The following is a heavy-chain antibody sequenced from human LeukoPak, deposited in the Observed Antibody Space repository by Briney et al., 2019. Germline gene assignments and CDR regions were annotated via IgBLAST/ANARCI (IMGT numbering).Heavy chain of an antibody. CDR2: VNSDGSIT. Sequence: GGSLRLSCAASGFTFSSYWMHWVRQAPGQGLVWVSRVNSDGSITNYADSVKGRFTISRDNAKNTLYLQMNSLRAEDTAVYYCVRRKDGTSGKYYDYWGQGTLVTVSS. V-gene: IGHV3-74*01. D-gene: IGHD1-26*01. J-gene: IGHJ4*02. CDR1: GFTFSSYW. CDR3: VRRKDGTSGKYYDY.